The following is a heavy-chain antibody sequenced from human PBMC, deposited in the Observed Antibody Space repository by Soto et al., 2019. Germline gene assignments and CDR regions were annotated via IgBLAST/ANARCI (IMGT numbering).Heavy chain of an antibody. CDR2: IYYSGST. Sequence: SETLSLTCTVSGGSISGYYGSWIRQPPGKGLEWIGYIYYSGSTNYNPSLKSRVTISVDTSKNQFSLKLSSVTAADTAVYYCARDHSFDIWGQGTMVTVSS. CDR1: GGSISGYY. CDR3: ARDHSFDI. J-gene: IGHJ3*02. V-gene: IGHV4-59*12.